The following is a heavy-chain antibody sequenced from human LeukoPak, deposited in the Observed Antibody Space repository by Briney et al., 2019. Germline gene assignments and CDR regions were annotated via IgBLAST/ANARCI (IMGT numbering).Heavy chain of an antibody. Sequence: PGGSLRLSCAASGFTFSSYAMSWIRQAPGKGLEWVSYISSSGSTIYYADSVKGRFTISRDNAKNSLYLQMNSLRAEDTAVYYCAKPPDYSNYVFAFDIWGQGTMVTVSS. V-gene: IGHV3-11*04. D-gene: IGHD4-11*01. J-gene: IGHJ3*02. CDR2: ISSSGSTI. CDR1: GFTFSSYA. CDR3: AKPPDYSNYVFAFDI.